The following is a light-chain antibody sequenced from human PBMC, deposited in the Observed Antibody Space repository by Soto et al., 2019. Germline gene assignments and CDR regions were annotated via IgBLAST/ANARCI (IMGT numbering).Light chain of an antibody. Sequence: DIQMTQSPSTLSASVGDRVTITCRASQSISSWLAWYQQKPGKAPKLLIYKASSLESGVPSRFSGSGYGTEFTLTISSLQPDDFATYYCQQYNSYSTFGHGTKV. J-gene: IGKJ1*01. CDR3: QQYNSYST. V-gene: IGKV1-5*03. CDR1: QSISSW. CDR2: KAS.